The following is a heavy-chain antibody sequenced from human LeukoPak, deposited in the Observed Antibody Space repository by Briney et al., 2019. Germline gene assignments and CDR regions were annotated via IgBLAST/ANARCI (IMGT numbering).Heavy chain of an antibody. CDR3: AREGYCSGGSCETNLPFDP. J-gene: IGHJ5*02. D-gene: IGHD2-15*01. CDR2: ISAYNGNT. Sequence: ASVKVSCKASGYTFTSYGISWVRQAPGQGLEWMGWISAYNGNTNYAQKLQGRVTMTTDTSTSTAYMELRSLRSDDTAVYYCAREGYCSGGSCETNLPFDPWGQGTLVTVSS. CDR1: GYTFTSYG. V-gene: IGHV1-18*01.